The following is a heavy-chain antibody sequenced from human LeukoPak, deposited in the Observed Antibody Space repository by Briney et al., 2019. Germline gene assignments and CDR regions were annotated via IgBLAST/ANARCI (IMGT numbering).Heavy chain of an antibody. CDR3: ARGGGIAVAGDFDY. V-gene: IGHV4-59*01. J-gene: IGHJ4*02. CDR2: IYYSGST. Sequence: SETLSLTCTVSGGSISSYYWSWIRQPPGKGLEWIGYIYYSGSTNYNPSLKSRVTISVDTSKNQFSLKLSSVTAADTAVHYCARGGGIAVAGDFDYWGQGTLVTVSS. CDR1: GGSISSYY. D-gene: IGHD6-19*01.